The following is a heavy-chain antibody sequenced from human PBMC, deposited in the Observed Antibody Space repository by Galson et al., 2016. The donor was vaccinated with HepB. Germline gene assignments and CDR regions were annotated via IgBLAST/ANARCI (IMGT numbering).Heavy chain of an antibody. J-gene: IGHJ4*02. Sequence: PALVKPTQTLTLTCTFSGFSLSTNGMCVSWIRQPPGKALEWLALIDWDDDKYYNTSLKTRLTISKDTSKNEVVLTMNNMDSVDTATYYCARHMAGNTYGYSLFDYWGQGTLVTVSS. CDR3: ARHMAGNTYGYSLFDY. CDR1: GFSLSTNGMC. V-gene: IGHV2-70*01. CDR2: IDWDDDK. D-gene: IGHD5-18*01.